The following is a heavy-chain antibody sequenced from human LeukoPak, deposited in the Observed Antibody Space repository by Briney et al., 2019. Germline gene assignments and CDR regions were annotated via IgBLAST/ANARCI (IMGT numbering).Heavy chain of an antibody. J-gene: IGHJ4*02. Sequence: VASVKVSCKASGYTFIGYYIHWVRQAPGQGLEWMGWINPNSGGTNYAQKFQGRVTMTRDTSISTAYMELSRLRSDDTAVYYCARFYYYDSSGQSATDYWGQGTLVTVSS. D-gene: IGHD3-22*01. V-gene: IGHV1-2*02. CDR2: INPNSGGT. CDR1: GYTFIGYY. CDR3: ARFYYYDSSGQSATDY.